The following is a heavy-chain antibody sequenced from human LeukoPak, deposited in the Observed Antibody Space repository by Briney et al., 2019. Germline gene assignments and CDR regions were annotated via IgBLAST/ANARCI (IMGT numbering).Heavy chain of an antibody. Sequence: GGSLRLSCAASGFTFSSYGMHWVRQAPGKGLEWVAVIWYDGSNKYYADSVKGRFTISRDNSKNTLYLQMNSLRAEDTAVYYCARASSSWGRFDYWGQGTLVTVSS. J-gene: IGHJ4*02. CDR1: GFTFSSYG. V-gene: IGHV3-33*01. CDR2: IWYDGSNK. CDR3: ARASSSWGRFDY. D-gene: IGHD6-13*01.